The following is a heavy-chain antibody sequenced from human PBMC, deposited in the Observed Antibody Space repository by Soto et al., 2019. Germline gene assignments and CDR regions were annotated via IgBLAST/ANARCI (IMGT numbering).Heavy chain of an antibody. D-gene: IGHD2-15*01. J-gene: IGHJ4*02. V-gene: IGHV5-10-1*01. CDR1: GYSFTSYW. Sequence: GESLKISCKGSGYSFTSYWISWVRQMPGKGLEWMGRIDPSDSYTNYSPSFQGHVTISADKSISTAYLQWSSLKASDTAMYYCARQLDCSSTSCLGYCSGGSCYHSDYWGQGTLVTVCS. CDR2: IDPSDSYT. CDR3: ARQLDCSSTSCLGYCSGGSCYHSDY.